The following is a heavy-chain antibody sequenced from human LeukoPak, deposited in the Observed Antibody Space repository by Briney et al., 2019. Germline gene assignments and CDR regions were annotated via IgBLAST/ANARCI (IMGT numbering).Heavy chain of an antibody. V-gene: IGHV3-21*01. CDR1: GFTFSTYN. D-gene: IGHD6-13*01. Sequence: PGGSLRLSCAASGFTFSTYNINWVRQAPGKGLEWVSSISGTSTYIYYADSVKGRLTISRDNAKNSLYLQMNSLRAEDTAVYYCARDPAATGTWWFDPWGQGTLVTVSS. J-gene: IGHJ5*02. CDR3: ARDPAATGTWWFDP. CDR2: ISGTSTYI.